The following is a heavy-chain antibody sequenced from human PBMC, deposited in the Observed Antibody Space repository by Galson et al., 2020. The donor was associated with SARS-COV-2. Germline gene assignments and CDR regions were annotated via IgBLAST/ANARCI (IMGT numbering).Heavy chain of an antibody. CDR1: GFTFTSSA. CDR2: IVVGSGNT. D-gene: IGHD2-2*01. J-gene: IGHJ3*02. Sequence: SVKVSCKASGFTFTSSAVQWVRQARGQRLAWIGWIVVGSGNTNYAPKFQERVTITRDMSTSTAYMELSSLRSDDTAVYYCAALSCSSTSCYDAFDILGQGTMVTVSS. V-gene: IGHV1-58*01. CDR3: AALSCSSTSCYDAFDI.